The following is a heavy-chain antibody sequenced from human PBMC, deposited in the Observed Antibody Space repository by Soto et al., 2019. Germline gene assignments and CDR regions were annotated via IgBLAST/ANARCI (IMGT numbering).Heavy chain of an antibody. V-gene: IGHV4-59*12. J-gene: IGHJ4*02. D-gene: IGHD1-1*01. CDR2: IYYSGST. Sequence: SETLSLTCTVSGGSISSYYWSWIRQPPGKGLEWIGYIYYSGSTNYNPSLKSRVTISVDNSKNTLYAQMNSLRAEDTAVYYCARVQTGKGSLDYWGQGTQVTVSS. CDR3: ARVQTGKGSLDY. CDR1: GGSISSYY.